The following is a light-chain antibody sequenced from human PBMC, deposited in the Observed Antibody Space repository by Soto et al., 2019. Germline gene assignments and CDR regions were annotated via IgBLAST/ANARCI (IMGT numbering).Light chain of an antibody. V-gene: IGLV2-14*03. CDR2: NVN. CDR1: NSDIGAYDY. CDR3: LSHTTRRIYV. J-gene: IGLJ1*01. Sequence: QSVLTQPASVSGSPGQSITISCSGTNSDIGAYDYVSWYQQHPGKPPKLIIYNVNNRPSGVSFRFSGSKSANTASLTISGLQTVDEADYYCLSHTTRRIYVFGPGTKLTVL.